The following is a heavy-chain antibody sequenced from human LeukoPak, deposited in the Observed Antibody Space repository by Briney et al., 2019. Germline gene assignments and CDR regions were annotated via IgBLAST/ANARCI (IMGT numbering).Heavy chain of an antibody. CDR2: IKQDGSEK. Sequence: GGSLRLSCAASGFTFSNYWMTWVRQAPGKGLAWVASIKQDGSEKYYVDSVKGRFTISRDNAKKSLYLQMNSLRAEDTAVYYCARDKSAGADTGSSFYYWGQGALVTVSS. J-gene: IGHJ4*02. CDR1: GFTFSNYW. CDR3: ARDKSAGADTGSSFYY. D-gene: IGHD3-10*01. V-gene: IGHV3-7*03.